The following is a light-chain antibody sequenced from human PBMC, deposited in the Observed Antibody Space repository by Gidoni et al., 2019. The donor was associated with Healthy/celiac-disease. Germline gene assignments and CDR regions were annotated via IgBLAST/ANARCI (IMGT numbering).Light chain of an antibody. J-gene: IGLJ1*01. CDR3: QAWDSSTEV. V-gene: IGLV3-1*01. CDR2: QDS. CDR1: KLGDKY. Sequence: SFELTQPPPASVSPGQTASITCSGAKLGDKYACWYQQKPGQSPVLVIYQDSKRPSGIPELFSGSNSGNTATLTISGTQAMDEADYYCQAWDSSTEVFGTGTKVTVL.